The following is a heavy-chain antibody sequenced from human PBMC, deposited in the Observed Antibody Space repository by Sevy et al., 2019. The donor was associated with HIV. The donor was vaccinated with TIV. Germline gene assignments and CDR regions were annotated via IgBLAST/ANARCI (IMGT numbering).Heavy chain of an antibody. CDR1: GFTFSTNS. CDR3: ARGPSFLVVSDAPVDY. J-gene: IGHJ4*02. D-gene: IGHD2-8*02. Sequence: GGSLRLSCVASGFTFSTNSMIWVRQAPGKGLEWVSYINSRSSTIHYADSVKGRFTIFRDNAQNSLYLQMNSLRGEDTAVYYCARGPSFLVVSDAPVDYWGQGTLVTVSS. CDR2: INSRSSTI. V-gene: IGHV3-48*01.